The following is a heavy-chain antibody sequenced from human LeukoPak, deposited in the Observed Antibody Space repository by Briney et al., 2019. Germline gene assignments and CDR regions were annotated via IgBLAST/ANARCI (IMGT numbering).Heavy chain of an antibody. Sequence: GGSLRLSCAASGLTFSSYTMSWVRQAPGKGLEWVSSITRSSNYIYYADSVKGRFTISRDNAKNSLYLQMNSLRAEDTAVYYCAELGITMIGGVWGKGTTVTISS. D-gene: IGHD3-10*02. J-gene: IGHJ6*04. CDR1: GLTFSSYT. CDR2: ITRSSNYI. CDR3: AELGITMIGGV. V-gene: IGHV3-21*01.